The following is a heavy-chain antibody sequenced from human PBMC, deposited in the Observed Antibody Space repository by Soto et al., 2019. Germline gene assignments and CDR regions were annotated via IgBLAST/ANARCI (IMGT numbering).Heavy chain of an antibody. D-gene: IGHD6-13*01. J-gene: IGHJ4*02. Sequence: QVQLVQSGAEVKKPGASVKVSCKASGYTFTSYGISWVRQAPGQGLEWVGWISAYNGNTNYAQKLQGRVTMNTDTATSTGYMGLRSLRSDGTAVYYCARDAAAGLNDYWGKGTLVTVSS. CDR3: ARDAAAGLNDY. V-gene: IGHV1-18*01. CDR2: ISAYNGNT. CDR1: GYTFTSYG.